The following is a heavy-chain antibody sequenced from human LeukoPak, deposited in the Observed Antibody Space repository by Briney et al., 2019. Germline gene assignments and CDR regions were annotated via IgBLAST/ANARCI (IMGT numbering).Heavy chain of an antibody. CDR3: AREGTIAVAGTWGY. D-gene: IGHD6-19*01. J-gene: IGHJ4*02. V-gene: IGHV1-3*01. CDR2: INAGNGNT. CDR1: GYTFTSYA. Sequence: ASVKVSCKASGYTFTSYAMHWVRQAPGQRLEWMGWINAGNGNTEYSQKFQGRVTITRDTSASTAYMELSSLRSEDTAVYYCAREGTIAVAGTWGYWGQGTLVTVSS.